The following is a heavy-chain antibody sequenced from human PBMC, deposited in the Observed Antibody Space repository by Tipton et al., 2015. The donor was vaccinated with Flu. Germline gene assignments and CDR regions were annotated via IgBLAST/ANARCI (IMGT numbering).Heavy chain of an antibody. J-gene: IGHJ3*02. V-gene: IGHV4-61*02. D-gene: IGHD3-22*01. CDR3: AREGDSSGHDAFDI. CDR1: GGSISSGNYY. Sequence: TLSLTCTVSGGSISSGNYYWSWIRQPAGKGLEWIGRIYTSGSTNYNPPLKSRVTISVDTSKNQFSLKLSSVTAADTAVYYCAREGDSSGHDAFDIWGQGTMVTVSS. CDR2: IYTSGST.